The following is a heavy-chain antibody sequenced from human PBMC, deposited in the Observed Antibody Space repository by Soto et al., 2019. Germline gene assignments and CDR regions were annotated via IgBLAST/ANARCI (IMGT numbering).Heavy chain of an antibody. Sequence: LETMSLTCTVSGGSIRSSNWCLRIRQPPGKGLEWIGRNYYSDSTYYTPSLKTRVTISVDTSKNQFSLKLSSVTAADTAVYYCARVGGEFDYWGQGTLVTVSS. CDR3: ARVGGEFDY. V-gene: IGHV4-39*01. CDR1: GGSIRSSNW. J-gene: IGHJ4*02. D-gene: IGHD3-10*01. CDR2: NYYSDST.